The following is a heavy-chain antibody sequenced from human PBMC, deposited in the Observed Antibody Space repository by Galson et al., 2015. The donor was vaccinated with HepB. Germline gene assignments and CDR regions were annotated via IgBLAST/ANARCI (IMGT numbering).Heavy chain of an antibody. CDR2: IYYSGST. CDR1: GGSISSGGYY. CDR3: ASSGYEDYYYMDV. J-gene: IGHJ6*03. V-gene: IGHV4-31*03. Sequence: TLSLTCTVSGGSISSGGYYWSWIRQHPGKGLEWIGYIYYSGSTYYNPSLKSRVTISVDTSKNQFSLKLSSVTAADTAVYYCASSGYEDYYYMDVWGKGTTVTVSS. D-gene: IGHD2-2*01.